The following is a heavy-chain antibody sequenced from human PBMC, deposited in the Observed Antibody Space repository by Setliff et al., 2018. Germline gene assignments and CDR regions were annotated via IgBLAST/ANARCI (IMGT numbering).Heavy chain of an antibody. Sequence: ASVKVSCKASGYTFTTYAVSWMRQAPGQGLEWMGWINTNTGNPNYAQGFTGRFVFSLDTSVSTAYLQISSLKAEDSAVYYCARGYCSGGSCADFDYWGQGTLVTVSS. CDR3: ARGYCSGGSCADFDY. V-gene: IGHV7-4-1*02. CDR2: INTNTGNP. CDR1: GYTFTTYA. D-gene: IGHD2-15*01. J-gene: IGHJ4*02.